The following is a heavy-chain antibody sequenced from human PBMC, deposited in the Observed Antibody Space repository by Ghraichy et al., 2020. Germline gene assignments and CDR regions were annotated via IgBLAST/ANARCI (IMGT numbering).Heavy chain of an antibody. J-gene: IGHJ5*02. CDR1: GYSFTTYG. V-gene: IGHV1-18*01. CDR2: ISAQHGNT. Sequence: ASVKVSCKTSGYSFTTYGINWVRQAPGQGLEWMGWISAQHGNTNSARKFQGRLTMTTDTSTSTAYMELRSLISDDTAVYYCVREAAGVALLLDSMPEYFDPWGQGTLFTVSS. CDR3: VREAAGVALLLDSMPEYFDP. D-gene: IGHD2/OR15-2a*01.